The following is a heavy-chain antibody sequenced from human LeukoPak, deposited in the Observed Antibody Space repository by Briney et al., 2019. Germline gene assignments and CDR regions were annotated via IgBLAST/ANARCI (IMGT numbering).Heavy chain of an antibody. CDR3: ARVESGGYYYDGSGYYPRFWYFDL. D-gene: IGHD3-22*01. V-gene: IGHV4-4*07. CDR1: GGSISSYY. CDR2: IYTSGST. Sequence: SETLSLTCTVPGGSISSYYWSWIRQPAGKGLEWIGRIYTSGSTNYNPSLKSRVTMSVDTSKNQFSLKLSSVTAADTAVYYCARVESGGYYYDGSGYYPRFWYFDLWGRGTLVTVSS. J-gene: IGHJ2*01.